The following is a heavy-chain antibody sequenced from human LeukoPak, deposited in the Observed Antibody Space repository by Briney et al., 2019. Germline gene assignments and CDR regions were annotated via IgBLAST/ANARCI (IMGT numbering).Heavy chain of an antibody. CDR2: IWHDGTYK. CDR3: ARESSITAAGTAFFDY. Sequence: PGKSLRLSCVASGFTFNNYGMHWVRQAPGKGLDWVADIWHDGTYKFYTDSVKGRFTIFRDNSKNILHLQMNNLRADDTAVYYCARESSITAAGTAFFDYWGQGTPVTVSS. CDR1: GFTFNNYG. D-gene: IGHD6-13*01. J-gene: IGHJ4*02. V-gene: IGHV3-33*01.